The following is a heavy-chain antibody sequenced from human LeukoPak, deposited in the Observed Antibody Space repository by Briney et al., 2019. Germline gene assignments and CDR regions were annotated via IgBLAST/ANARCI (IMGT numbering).Heavy chain of an antibody. J-gene: IGHJ6*02. CDR1: GFTVSSNY. CDR2: IYSGGST. V-gene: IGHV3-53*05. CDR3: ARDRVAESPLGYYYYYGMDV. Sequence: GGSLRLSCAASGFTVSSNYMSWVRQAPGKGLEWVSVIYSGGSTYYADSVKGRFTISRDNSKNTLYLQMSSLRSEDTAVYYCARDRVAESPLGYYYYYGMDVWGQGTTVTVSS. D-gene: IGHD2-15*01.